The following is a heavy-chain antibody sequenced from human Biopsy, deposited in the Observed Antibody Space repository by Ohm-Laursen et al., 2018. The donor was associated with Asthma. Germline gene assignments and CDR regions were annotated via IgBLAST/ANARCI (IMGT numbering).Heavy chain of an antibody. Sequence: SLRLSCAASGFSVSNNYMGWVRQAPGKGLEWFSVIYSGGTTYYADSVKGRFTISRGSSKNTLYLQMNSLRADDTAVYYCARGGQLWPTQFDYWGQGTLVTVSS. D-gene: IGHD5-18*01. CDR1: GFSVSNNY. V-gene: IGHV3-53*01. J-gene: IGHJ4*02. CDR3: ARGGQLWPTQFDY. CDR2: IYSGGTT.